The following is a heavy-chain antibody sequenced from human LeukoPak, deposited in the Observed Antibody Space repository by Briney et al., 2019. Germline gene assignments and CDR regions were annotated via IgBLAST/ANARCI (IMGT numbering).Heavy chain of an antibody. J-gene: IGHJ4*02. D-gene: IGHD3-3*01. CDR1: GGSFSNSDFY. Sequence: SETLSLTCTVSGGSFSNSDFYWGWIRQSPGRGLEWIGNISYSGKTFYNPSLKTRVTISADTTQNQLSLRLTSVTAADTAVYFCAMNDFWSGYYAHWGQGILVTVSS. V-gene: IGHV4-39*01. CDR2: ISYSGKT. CDR3: AMNDFWSGYYAH.